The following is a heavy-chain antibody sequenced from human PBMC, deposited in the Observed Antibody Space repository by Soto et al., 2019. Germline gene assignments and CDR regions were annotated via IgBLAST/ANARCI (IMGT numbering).Heavy chain of an antibody. D-gene: IGHD6-25*01. CDR2: IYPGDSDT. Sequence: GESLTISCKGSGYTFTTYWIGWVRQMPGKGLEWMGIIYPGDSDTRYSPSFQGQVTISADKSISTAYLKWSSLKASDTVMSYCARAAGASKNYSEIEVWCQGTLVKASS. V-gene: IGHV5-51*01. CDR3: ARAAGASKNYSEIEV. J-gene: IGHJ6*02. CDR1: GYTFTTYW.